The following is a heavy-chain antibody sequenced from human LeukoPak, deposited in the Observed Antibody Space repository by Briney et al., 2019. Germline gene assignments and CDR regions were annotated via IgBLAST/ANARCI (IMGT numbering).Heavy chain of an antibody. D-gene: IGHD1-26*01. V-gene: IGHV4-59*01. Sequence: SETLSLTCTVSGGSISSYYWSWMRQSPGKGLEWIGYISYSENTNYNPSLRSRVTMSVDTPKNQFSLKLSSVTAADTAAYYCARNSGSYSFENWGQGTLATVSS. J-gene: IGHJ4*02. CDR2: ISYSENT. CDR3: ARNSGSYSFEN. CDR1: GGSISSYY.